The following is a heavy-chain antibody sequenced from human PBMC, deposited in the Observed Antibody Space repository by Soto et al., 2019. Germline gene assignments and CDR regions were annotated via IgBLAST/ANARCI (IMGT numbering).Heavy chain of an antibody. Sequence: GGSLRLSCAASGFTFSDHYMDWVRQAPGKGLEWVGRTRNKANSYTTEYAASVKGRFTISRDDSKNSLYLQMNSLKTEDTAVYYCARVSTYYDYVWGSYRPDGFDYWGQGTLVTVSS. V-gene: IGHV3-72*01. D-gene: IGHD3-16*02. CDR2: TRNKANSYTT. CDR1: GFTFSDHY. CDR3: ARVSTYYDYVWGSYRPDGFDY. J-gene: IGHJ4*02.